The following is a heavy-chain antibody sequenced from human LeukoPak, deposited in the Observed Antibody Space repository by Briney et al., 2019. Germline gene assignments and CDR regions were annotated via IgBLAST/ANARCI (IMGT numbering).Heavy chain of an antibody. Sequence: GGSLRLSCVVSGSTFNRCWMNWVRQAPGKGLEWVAHINPDGRDTYYVDSVKGRFTISRDNAQNSMYLQMNSLRVEDTAVYYCTSWGDTTAEYFQRWGQGTLVTVSS. J-gene: IGHJ1*01. CDR3: TSWGDTTAEYFQR. CDR1: GSTFNRCW. D-gene: IGHD2-21*02. CDR2: INPDGRDT. V-gene: IGHV3-7*01.